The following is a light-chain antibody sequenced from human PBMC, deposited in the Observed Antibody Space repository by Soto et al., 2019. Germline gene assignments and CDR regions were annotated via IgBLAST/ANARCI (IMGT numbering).Light chain of an antibody. V-gene: IGKV3-20*01. CDR2: GAS. CDR1: QSISSNY. J-gene: IGKJ1*01. CDR3: QQYGRT. Sequence: EIVLTQSPGTLSLSPGERATLSCRASQSISSNYLAWYQQKPGQAPRLLIYGASTRATGIPDRFSGSGSGTDFILTISRLEPEDFAVYYCQQYGRTFGQGTKVEIK.